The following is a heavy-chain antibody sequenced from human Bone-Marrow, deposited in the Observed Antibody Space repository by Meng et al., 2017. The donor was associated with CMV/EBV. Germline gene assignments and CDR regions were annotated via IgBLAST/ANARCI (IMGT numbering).Heavy chain of an antibody. D-gene: IGHD3-3*01. CDR2: ISYDGSNK. CDR1: GFTFSSYA. CDR3: ASEGDYDFWSDTWDV. J-gene: IGHJ6*02. V-gene: IGHV3-30-3*01. Sequence: GGSLRLSCAASGFTFSSYAMHWVRQAPGKGLEWVAVISYDGSNKYYADSVKGRFTISRDNSKNTLYLQMNSLRSEDTAVYYCASEGDYDFWSDTWDVWGQGTTVTVSS.